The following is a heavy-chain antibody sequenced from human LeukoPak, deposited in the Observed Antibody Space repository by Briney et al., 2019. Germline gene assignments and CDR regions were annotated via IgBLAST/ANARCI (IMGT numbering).Heavy chain of an antibody. D-gene: IGHD3-10*01. CDR3: ARSYAFGTMVRAPLDY. CDR1: GYTFTGYY. CDR2: INPNSGGT. J-gene: IGHJ4*02. Sequence: ASVKVSCKASGYTFTGYYMHWVRQAPGQGLEWMGWINPNSGGTNYAQKFQGWVTMTRDTSISTAYMELSRLRSDDTAVYYCARSYAFGTMVRAPLDYWGQGTPVTVSS. V-gene: IGHV1-2*04.